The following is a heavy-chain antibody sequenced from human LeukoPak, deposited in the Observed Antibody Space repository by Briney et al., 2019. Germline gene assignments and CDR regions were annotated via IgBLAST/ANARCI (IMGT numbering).Heavy chain of an antibody. J-gene: IGHJ4*02. CDR2: VSGGGFDT. Sequence: QAGGSLRLSCVASGFTLSNYVMGWVRQAPGKGLEWVSGVSGGGFDTYYTDSVKGRFTISRDNSKNMVYLQMNSLRAEDTAVYYCTRRAGGNLYDLDNWGQGTLVTVSS. V-gene: IGHV3-23*01. CDR3: TRRAGGNLYDLDN. CDR1: GFTLSNYV. D-gene: IGHD2-8*02.